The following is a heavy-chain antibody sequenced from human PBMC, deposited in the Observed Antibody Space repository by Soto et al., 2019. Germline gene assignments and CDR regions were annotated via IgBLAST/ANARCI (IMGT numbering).Heavy chain of an antibody. CDR2: VNHSGST. D-gene: IGHD6-19*01. V-gene: IGHV4-34*02. J-gene: IGHJ2*01. Sequence: QVQLQQWGAGLLKPSETLSLTCAVYGGSFNAYYWSWIRQPPGKELEWIGEVNHSGSTTYNPSLKSRVTISVDTSTNQFSLKLSSMTAADTAVYYCARQWLVRYFDLWGRGTLVTVSS. CDR3: ARQWLVRYFDL. CDR1: GGSFNAYY.